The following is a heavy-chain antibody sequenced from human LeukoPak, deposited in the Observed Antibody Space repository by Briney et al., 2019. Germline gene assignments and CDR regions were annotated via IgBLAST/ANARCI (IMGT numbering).Heavy chain of an antibody. V-gene: IGHV3-48*02. Sequence: GGSLTLSCAASGFTFSSYYMNWVRQAQGKGLEWDSYISGSSTTIYYADSVKGRFTISRDNAKNSLYLQMNSLRDEDTAVYYCARRGSSYCDYWGQGTLVTVSS. D-gene: IGHD3-16*01. CDR3: ARRGSSYCDY. CDR2: ISGSSTTI. CDR1: GFTFSSYY. J-gene: IGHJ4*02.